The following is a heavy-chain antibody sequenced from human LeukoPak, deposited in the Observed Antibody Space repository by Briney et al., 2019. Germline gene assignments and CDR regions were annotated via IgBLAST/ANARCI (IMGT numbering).Heavy chain of an antibody. V-gene: IGHV1-2*02. CDR2: INPNSGGT. CDR3: ARVLYDSSGYGIDY. D-gene: IGHD3-22*01. Sequence: ASVKVSCKASGYTFTGYYMHWVRQAPGQGLEWMGWINPNSGGTNYAQKFQGRVTMTRDMSTSTVYMELSSLRSEDTAVYYCARVLYDSSGYGIDYWGQGTLVTVSS. CDR1: GYTFTGYY. J-gene: IGHJ4*02.